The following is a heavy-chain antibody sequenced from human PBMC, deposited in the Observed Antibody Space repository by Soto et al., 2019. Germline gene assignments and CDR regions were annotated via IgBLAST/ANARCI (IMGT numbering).Heavy chain of an antibody. V-gene: IGHV3-30*18. J-gene: IGHJ4*02. Sequence: ESGGGVVQPGRSLRLSCAASGFTFSSYGMHWVRQAPGKGLEWVAVISYDGSNKYYADSVKGRFTISRDNSKNTLYLQMNSLRAEDTAVYYCAKDQIVVVPAAFDYWGQGTLVTVSS. CDR2: ISYDGSNK. CDR1: GFTFSSYG. D-gene: IGHD2-2*01. CDR3: AKDQIVVVPAAFDY.